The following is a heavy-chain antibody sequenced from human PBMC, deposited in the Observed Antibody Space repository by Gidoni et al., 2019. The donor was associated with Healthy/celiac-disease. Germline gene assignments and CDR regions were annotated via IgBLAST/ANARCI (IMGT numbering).Heavy chain of an antibody. Sequence: QVQLVQSGAEVKKPGASVKVSCKASGYTFTSSSMHWVRQAPGQGLEWMGIINPSGGSTSYAQKFQGRVTMTRDTSTSTVYMELSSLRSEDTAVYYCARDRIVLMVYAIVGGRYGMDVWGQGTTVTVSS. CDR3: ARDRIVLMVYAIVGGRYGMDV. V-gene: IGHV1-46*03. CDR1: GYTFTSSS. D-gene: IGHD2-8*01. CDR2: INPSGGST. J-gene: IGHJ6*02.